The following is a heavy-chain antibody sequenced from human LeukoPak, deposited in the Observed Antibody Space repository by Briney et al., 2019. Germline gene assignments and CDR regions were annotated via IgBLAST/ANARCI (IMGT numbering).Heavy chain of an antibody. J-gene: IGHJ4*02. CDR2: IKRKGDDGTI. D-gene: IGHD3/OR15-3a*01. CDR3: TAGTGRSDFDY. Sequence: GGSLRVSCAASGFTFSNAWMSWVRQAPGKGLEWVGRIKRKGDDGTIDYATPVKGRLTISRDDSKNTLYLQMNSLKSEDTAVYYCTAGTGRSDFDYWGQGTLVTFCS. CDR1: GFTFSNAW. V-gene: IGHV3-15*01.